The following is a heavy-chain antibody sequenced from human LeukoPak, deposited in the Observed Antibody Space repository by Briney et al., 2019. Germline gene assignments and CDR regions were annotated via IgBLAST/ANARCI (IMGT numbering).Heavy chain of an antibody. CDR3: ARTPHGAELVDY. V-gene: IGHV4-38-2*02. Sequence: PSETLSLTCTVSGYSISSGYYWGWIRQPPGKGLEWIGSIYHSGSTYYNPSLKSRVTISVDTPKNQFSLKLSSVTAADTAVYYCARTPHGAELVDYWGQGTLVTVSS. CDR1: GYSISSGYY. D-gene: IGHD1-7*01. CDR2: IYHSGST. J-gene: IGHJ4*02.